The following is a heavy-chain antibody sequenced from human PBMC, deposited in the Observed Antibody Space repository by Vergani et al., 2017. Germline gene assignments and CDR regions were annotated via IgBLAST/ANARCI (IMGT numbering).Heavy chain of an antibody. CDR1: GFTFSSYA. J-gene: IGHJ4*02. D-gene: IGHD2-15*01. CDR3: ARGGYCSGGSCYSGYFDY. Sequence: VQLVESGGGVVQPGRSLRLSCAASGFTFSSYAMHWVRQAPGKGLEWVAVISYDGSNKYYADSVKGRFTISRDNSKNTLYLQMNSLRAEDTAVYYCARGGYCSGGSCYSGYFDYWGQGTLVTVSS. V-gene: IGHV3-30-3*01. CDR2: ISYDGSNK.